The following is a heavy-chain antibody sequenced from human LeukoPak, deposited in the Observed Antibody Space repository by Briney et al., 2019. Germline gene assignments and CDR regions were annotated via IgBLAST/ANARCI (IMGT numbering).Heavy chain of an antibody. CDR1: GGSISSNY. D-gene: IGHD6-13*01. J-gene: IGHJ5*02. V-gene: IGHV4-4*07. Sequence: PSETLSLTCTVSGGSISSNYWSWIRQPAGKGLEWIGRIYTSGSTNYNPSLKSRVTMSVDTSKNQFSLKLSSVTAADTAVYYCARDWPYSSSWYWFDPWGQGTLVTVSS. CDR2: IYTSGST. CDR3: ARDWPYSSSWYWFDP.